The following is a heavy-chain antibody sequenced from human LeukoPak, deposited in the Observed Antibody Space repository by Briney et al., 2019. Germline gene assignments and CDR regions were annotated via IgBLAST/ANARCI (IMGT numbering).Heavy chain of an antibody. CDR1: GFTFTSYD. Sequence: QPGGSLRLSCTASGFTFTSYDMHWVRQAPGKGLEWVANIKQDGSERYYVDSVKGRFTISRDNAKNSLYLQMNNLRAVDTAVYYCARGPSGGNGFSYWGLGTLVTVSS. D-gene: IGHD2-15*01. CDR3: ARGPSGGNGFSY. CDR2: IKQDGSER. V-gene: IGHV3-7*04. J-gene: IGHJ4*02.